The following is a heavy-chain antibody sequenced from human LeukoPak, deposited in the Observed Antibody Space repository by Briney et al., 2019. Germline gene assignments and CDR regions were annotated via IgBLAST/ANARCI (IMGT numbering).Heavy chain of an antibody. D-gene: IGHD2-15*01. J-gene: IGHJ3*02. Sequence: PSETLSLTWTVSGGSISSDYWSWIRQPPGKGLEWIGYIYYSGSTNYNPSLKSRVTISVDTSKNQFSLKLSSVTAADTAVYYCARGDRYCSGGSCYSGAFDIWGQGTMVTVSS. CDR1: GGSISSDY. CDR2: IYYSGST. V-gene: IGHV4-59*01. CDR3: ARGDRYCSGGSCYSGAFDI.